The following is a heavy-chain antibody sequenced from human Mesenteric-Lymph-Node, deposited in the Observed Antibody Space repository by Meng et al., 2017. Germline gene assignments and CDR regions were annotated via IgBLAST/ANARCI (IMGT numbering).Heavy chain of an antibody. CDR3: ARSGVTDNPAVDY. J-gene: IGHJ4*02. CDR2: IIPMLGIV. D-gene: IGHD3-10*01. V-gene: IGHV1-69*02. CDR1: GGTFSSYK. Sequence: SVKVSCKASGGTFSSYKISWVRQAPGQGREWMGRIIPMLGIVNFAQKLQGRISITADKSESTAYMELSSLRSEDTAMYYCARSGVTDNPAVDYWGQGTLVTVSS.